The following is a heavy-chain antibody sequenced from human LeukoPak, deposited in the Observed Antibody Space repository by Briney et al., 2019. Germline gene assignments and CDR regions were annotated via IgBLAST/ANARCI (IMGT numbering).Heavy chain of an antibody. CDR3: ASAREYCGSAECYEYFQH. D-gene: IGHD2-21*01. V-gene: IGHV3-53*01. CDR2: IYSGGRT. J-gene: IGHJ1*01. CDR1: GVTVGTNS. Sequence: SGGSLRLSCGASGVTVGTNSMSWARQSPGKGLEWVSVIYSGGRTYNADSVNGRFTVSTDNSRNTLFLQMNNLRAEDTALYFCASAREYCGSAECYEYFQHWGQGAPV.